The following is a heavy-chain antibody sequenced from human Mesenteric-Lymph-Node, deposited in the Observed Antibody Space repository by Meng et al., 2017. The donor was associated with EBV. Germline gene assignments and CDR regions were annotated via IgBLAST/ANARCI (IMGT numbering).Heavy chain of an antibody. V-gene: IGHV4-61*08. CDR3: VRCRELPTTPDY. CDR1: GRSITSVD. Sequence: PLPDSAPGTVKPSGPLSRPCTIPGRSITSVDCGSWVRQTPGKGLEWIGYVYYTGSTSYNSSLQSRVTISHDTSKNQFSLKLSSVIAADTAVYYCVRCRELPTTPDYWGQGTLVTVSS. D-gene: IGHD3-10*01. CDR2: VYYTGST. J-gene: IGHJ4*02.